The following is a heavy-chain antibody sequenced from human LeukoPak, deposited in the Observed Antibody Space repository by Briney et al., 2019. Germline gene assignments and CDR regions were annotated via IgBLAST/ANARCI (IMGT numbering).Heavy chain of an antibody. CDR3: ARVSSMVTHNDY. J-gene: IGHJ4*02. D-gene: IGHD2-21*02. CDR1: GFTFDMYS. CDR2: ISTSGTTT. V-gene: IGHV3-48*02. Sequence: GGSLRLSCTASGFTFDMYSMNWVRQAPGKGLEWVSYISTSGTTTYYADSVRGRFTISRDNAKNSLYLQMNSLRDEDTALYFCARVSSMVTHNDYWGRGTLAAVSS.